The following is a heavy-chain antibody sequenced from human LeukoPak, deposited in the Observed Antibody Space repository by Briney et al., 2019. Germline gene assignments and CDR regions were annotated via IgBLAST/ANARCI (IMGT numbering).Heavy chain of an antibody. CDR2: IYHSGST. CDR3: ARADDSSGYYYFDY. Sequence: PSQTLSLTCAVSGGSISSGGYSWSWIRRPPGKGLEWIGYIYHSGSTYYNPSLKSRVTISVDRSKNQFSLKLSSVTAADTAVYYCARADDSSGYYYFDYWGQGTLVTVSS. V-gene: IGHV4-30-2*01. CDR1: GGSISSGGYS. J-gene: IGHJ4*02. D-gene: IGHD3-22*01.